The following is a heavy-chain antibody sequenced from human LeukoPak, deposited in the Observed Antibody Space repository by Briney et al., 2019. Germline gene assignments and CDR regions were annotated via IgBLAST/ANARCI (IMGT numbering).Heavy chain of an antibody. D-gene: IGHD6-19*01. V-gene: IGHV1-69*04. CDR2: IIPILGIA. CDR1: GGTFSSYA. CDR3: AREFGRIAVAGTPEYYFDY. Sequence: SVKVSCKASGGTFSSYAISWVRQAPGQGLEWMGRIIPILGIANYAQKFQGRVTITADKSTSTAYMELRSLRSDDTAVYYCAREFGRIAVAGTPEYYFDYWGQGTLVTVSS. J-gene: IGHJ4*02.